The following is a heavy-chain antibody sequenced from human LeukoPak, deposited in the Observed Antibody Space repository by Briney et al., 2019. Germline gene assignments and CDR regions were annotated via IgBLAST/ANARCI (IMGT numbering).Heavy chain of an antibody. D-gene: IGHD1-26*01. Sequence: SETLSLTCTVSGGSISNYYWSWIRQPPGKGLEWIGYIYYSGTTNYNPSLKSRVTTSVDTSKNQFSLKLSSVTAADTAVYYCARGSGSYNSWGQGTLVTVSS. V-gene: IGHV4-59*01. J-gene: IGHJ4*02. CDR2: IYYSGTT. CDR3: ARGSGSYNS. CDR1: GGSISNYY.